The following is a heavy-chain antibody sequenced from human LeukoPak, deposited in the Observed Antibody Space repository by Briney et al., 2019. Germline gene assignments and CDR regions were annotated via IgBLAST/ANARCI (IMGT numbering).Heavy chain of an antibody. CDR2: IHPSGGNT. CDR3: ARDCSSTRCQGPVFDN. D-gene: IGHD2-2*01. J-gene: IGHJ4*02. CDR1: GYTFTSNY. V-gene: IGHV1-46*01. Sequence: ASVNFSCKASGYTFTSNYMHCVRQAPGQALEWRGIIHPSGGNTNYAQKFQCRVAMTRDTSTSTVYMELSSLRSEDTAIYYCARDCSSTRCQGPVFDNWGQGTLVTVSS.